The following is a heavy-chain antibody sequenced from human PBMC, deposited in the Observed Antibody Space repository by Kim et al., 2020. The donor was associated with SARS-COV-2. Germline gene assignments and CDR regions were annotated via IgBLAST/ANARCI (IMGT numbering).Heavy chain of an antibody. D-gene: IGHD3-16*01. Sequence: SQTLSLTCAISGDSVSSNTAAWNWIRQSPSRGLEWLGRTYYRSKWSNDYAVSVNSRITINPDTSENQFSLQLNSVTPEDTALYYCARVLYPHDRYWYFDLWGRGTLVTVSS. V-gene: IGHV6-1*01. J-gene: IGHJ2*01. CDR3: ARVLYPHDRYWYFDL. CDR2: TYYRSKWSN. CDR1: GDSVSSNTAA.